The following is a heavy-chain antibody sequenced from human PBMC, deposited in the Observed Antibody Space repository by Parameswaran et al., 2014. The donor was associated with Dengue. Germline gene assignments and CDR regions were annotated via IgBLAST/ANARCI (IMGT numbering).Heavy chain of an antibody. CDR2: MNPNSGNT. CDR3: ARGRESSSWYVRAGYYGMDV. J-gene: IGHJ6*02. Sequence: WVRQAPGQGLEWMGWMNPNSGNTGYAQKFQGRVTMTRNTSISTAYMELSSLRSEDTAVYYCARGRESSSWYVRAGYYGMDVWGRGTTVTVSS. D-gene: IGHD6-13*01. V-gene: IGHV1-8*01.